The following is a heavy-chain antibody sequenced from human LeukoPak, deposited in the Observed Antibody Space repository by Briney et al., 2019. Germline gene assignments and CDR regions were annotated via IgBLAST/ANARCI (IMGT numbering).Heavy chain of an antibody. V-gene: IGHV3-21*01. CDR1: GFTFSSYS. D-gene: IGHD5-18*01. J-gene: IGHJ4*02. CDR2: ISSSSYI. Sequence: GGSLRLSCAASGFTFSSYSMNWVRQAPGKGLEWVSSISSSSYIYYADSVKGRFTISRDNAKNSLYLQMNSLRAEDTAVYYCAREDTAMVLDYWGQGTLVTVSS. CDR3: AREDTAMVLDY.